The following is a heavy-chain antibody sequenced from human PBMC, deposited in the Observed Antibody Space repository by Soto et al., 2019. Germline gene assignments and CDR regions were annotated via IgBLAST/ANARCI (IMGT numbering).Heavy chain of an antibody. J-gene: IGHJ6*03. D-gene: IGHD3-9*01. CDR1: GFTVSSNY. Sequence: PGGSLRLSCAASGFTVSSNYMSWVRQAPGKGLEWVSVIYSGGSTYYADSVKGRFTISRDNSKNTLYLQMNSLRAEDTAVYYCARGLRYFDWLSSSLGYMDVWGKGTTVTVSS. CDR3: ARGLRYFDWLSSSLGYMDV. V-gene: IGHV3-66*01. CDR2: IYSGGST.